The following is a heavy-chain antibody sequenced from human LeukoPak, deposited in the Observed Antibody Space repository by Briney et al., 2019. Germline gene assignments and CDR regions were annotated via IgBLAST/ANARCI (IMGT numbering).Heavy chain of an antibody. D-gene: IGHD6-6*01. CDR3: ARGSSSSGPYYYYYYMDV. CDR1: GGSISSSSYY. V-gene: IGHV4-39*07. CDR2: IYYSGST. J-gene: IGHJ6*03. Sequence: SETLSLTCTVSGGSISSSSYYWGWIRQPPGKGLEWIGSIYYSGSTYYNPSLKSRVTISVDTSKNQLSLKLSSVTAADTAVYYCARGSSSSGPYYYYYYMDVWGKGTTVTVSS.